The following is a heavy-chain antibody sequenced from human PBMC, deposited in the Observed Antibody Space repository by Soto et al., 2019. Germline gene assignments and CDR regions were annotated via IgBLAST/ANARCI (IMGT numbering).Heavy chain of an antibody. J-gene: IGHJ4*02. CDR3: ARAPSHSVLHLAFKY. CDR2: VYADGRT. D-gene: IGHD3-16*01. CDR1: GFTVSNNY. V-gene: IGHV3-66*01. Sequence: EVQLVESGGDLVQPGGSLRLSCAALGFTVSNNYMNWLRQAPGKGLEWVSVVYADGRTYYADSVKDKLTIFRDNSKNTLYLQMNSLRAEDTAVYYCARAPSHSVLHLAFKYWGRGTLVTVS.